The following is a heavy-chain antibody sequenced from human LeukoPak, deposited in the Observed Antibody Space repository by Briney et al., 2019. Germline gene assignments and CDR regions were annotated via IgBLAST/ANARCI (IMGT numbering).Heavy chain of an antibody. Sequence: GGSLRLSCAASGFTFSRYGMHWVRQAPGKGLEWVAVIWYDGSITYYADSVMGRFTISKDNSRNMLYLQMNSLRAEDTAVYYCAKADEMDMDYWGQGTLVTVSS. J-gene: IGHJ4*02. D-gene: IGHD2-2*03. V-gene: IGHV3-33*06. CDR2: IWYDGSIT. CDR1: GFTFSRYG. CDR3: AKADEMDMDY.